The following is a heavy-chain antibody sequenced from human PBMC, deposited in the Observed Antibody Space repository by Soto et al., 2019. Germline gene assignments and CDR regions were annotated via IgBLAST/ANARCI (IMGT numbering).Heavy chain of an antibody. CDR1: GFTFTSSA. CDR3: AAPYSTTVTTKPGIYYYCGMDV. V-gene: IGHV1-58*01. Sequence: SVKVSCKASGFTFTSSAVQWVRQARGQSLEWIGWIVVGSGNTNYAQKFQERVTITRDMSTSTAYMDLSSLRSEDTAVYYCAAPYSTTVTTKPGIYYYCGMDVWGQGTTVTV. J-gene: IGHJ6*02. D-gene: IGHD4-17*01. CDR2: IVVGSGNT.